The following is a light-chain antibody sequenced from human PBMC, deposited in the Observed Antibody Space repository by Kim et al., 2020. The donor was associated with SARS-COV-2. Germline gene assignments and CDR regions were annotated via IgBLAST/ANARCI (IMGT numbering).Light chain of an antibody. CDR1: QGISSG. J-gene: IGKJ3*01. Sequence: ASVGDRVTITCRASQGISSGLAWYQQKPGKAPKLLIYDASSLKSGVPSRFSGSGSGTDFTLTISSLQPEDFAIYYCQQFNSYPLTFGPGTKVDIK. CDR2: DAS. V-gene: IGKV1-13*02. CDR3: QQFNSYPLT.